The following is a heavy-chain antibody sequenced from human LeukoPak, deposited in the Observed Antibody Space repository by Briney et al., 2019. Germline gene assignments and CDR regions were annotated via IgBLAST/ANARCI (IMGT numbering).Heavy chain of an antibody. CDR3: ARGGHGSSWSPWDY. V-gene: IGHV3-48*03. Sequence: PGGSLRLSCAASGFTFSSYEMNWVRQAPGKGLEWVSYISSSGSTIYYADSVKGRFTISRDNAKNSLYLQMNSLRAEDTAAYYCARGGHGSSWSPWDYWGQGTLVTVSS. CDR2: ISSSGSTI. CDR1: GFTFSSYE. J-gene: IGHJ4*02. D-gene: IGHD6-13*01.